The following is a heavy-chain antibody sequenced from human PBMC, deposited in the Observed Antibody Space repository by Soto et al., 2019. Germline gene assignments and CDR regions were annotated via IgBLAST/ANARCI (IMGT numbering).Heavy chain of an antibody. D-gene: IGHD7-27*01. CDR3: ARDRQLGFNYFDS. CDR1: GFTFSSYG. Sequence: QIQLVESGGGVVQPGRSLRLSCIASGFTFSSYGMHWVRQAPGKGLEWASVIWYDGTNKYYADSVKGRFTVSRDDSTNTLYLQMNSLRAEDTAVYYCARDRQLGFNYFDSWGQGTLVTVSS. CDR2: IWYDGTNK. V-gene: IGHV3-33*01. J-gene: IGHJ4*02.